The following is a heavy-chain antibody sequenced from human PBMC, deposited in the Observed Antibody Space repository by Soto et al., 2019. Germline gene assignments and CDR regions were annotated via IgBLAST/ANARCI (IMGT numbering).Heavy chain of an antibody. J-gene: IGHJ3*02. Sequence: DVQLVESGGGLVQPGRSLRLSCAASGFTFDDYALHWVRQAPGKGLEWVSGISWDSGSIGYADSVQGRFTISRDNAKDSLHLQMNCLRAEDTALYFCAKSRGYGYSTAFDIWGQGTMVTVSS. CDR1: GFTFDDYA. D-gene: IGHD5-18*01. CDR2: ISWDSGSI. V-gene: IGHV3-9*01. CDR3: AKSRGYGYSTAFDI.